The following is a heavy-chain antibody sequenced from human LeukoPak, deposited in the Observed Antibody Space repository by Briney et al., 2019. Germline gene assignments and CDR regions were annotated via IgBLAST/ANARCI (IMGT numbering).Heavy chain of an antibody. CDR3: AKDQVRIYSSSAAYYFDY. J-gene: IGHJ4*02. D-gene: IGHD6-6*01. CDR1: GFTFSSYG. CDR2: IWYDGSNK. V-gene: IGHV3-33*06. Sequence: GRSLRLSCAASGFTFSSYGMHWVRQAPGKGLEWVAVIWYDGSNKYYADSVKGRFTISRDNSKNTLYLQMNSLRAEDTAVYYCAKDQVRIYSSSAAYYFDYWGQGTLVTVSS.